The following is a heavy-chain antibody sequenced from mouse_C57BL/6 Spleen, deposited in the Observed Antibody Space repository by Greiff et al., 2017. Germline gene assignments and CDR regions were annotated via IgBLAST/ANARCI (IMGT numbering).Heavy chain of an antibody. J-gene: IGHJ4*01. D-gene: IGHD2-4*01. CDR1: GYTFTSYW. CDR2: IDPSDSYT. V-gene: IGHV1-69*01. Sequence: QVQLKESGAELVMPGASVKLSCKASGYTFTSYWMHWVKQRPGQGLEWIGEIDPSDSYTNYNQKFKGKSTLTVDKSSSTAYMQLSSLTSEDSAVYYCARSGYDYDEGYAMDYWGQGTSVTVSS. CDR3: ARSGYDYDEGYAMDY.